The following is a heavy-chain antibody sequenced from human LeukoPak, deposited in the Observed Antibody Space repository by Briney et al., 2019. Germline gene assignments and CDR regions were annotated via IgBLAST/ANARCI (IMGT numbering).Heavy chain of an antibody. V-gene: IGHV1-2*02. CDR3: ARGCSGFDADFDY. CDR2: DNTNSGRT. D-gene: IGHD5-12*01. Sequence: ASVKVSCTSSGYTFTVYYMHWVRQAPGQGLGWVGWDNTNSGRTNYAQKFQGGVTMTRDTSISTAYMELSRPRSDYTAVYECARGCSGFDADFDYWGQGTLVTVSS. J-gene: IGHJ4*02. CDR1: GYTFTVYY.